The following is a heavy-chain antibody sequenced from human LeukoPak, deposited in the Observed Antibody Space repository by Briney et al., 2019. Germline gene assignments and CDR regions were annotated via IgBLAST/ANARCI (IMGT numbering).Heavy chain of an antibody. Sequence: GSLRLSCAASGFTFSSYAMHWVRQAPGKGLEWVAVISYDGNNKYYADSVKGRFTIFRDNYKNTLYLQMNSLRAEDTAVYYCARGPDMTTVTIAARGFDYWGQGTLVTVSS. CDR1: GFTFSSYA. CDR3: ARGPDMTTVTIAARGFDY. V-gene: IGHV3-30-3*01. J-gene: IGHJ4*02. D-gene: IGHD4-4*01. CDR2: ISYDGNNK.